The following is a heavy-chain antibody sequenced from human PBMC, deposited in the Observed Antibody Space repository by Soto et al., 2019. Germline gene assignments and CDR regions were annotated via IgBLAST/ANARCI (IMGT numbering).Heavy chain of an antibody. D-gene: IGHD2-15*01. CDR3: ARRRSWSDHNFDY. CDR1: GYSFTSYW. CDR2: IDPSDSYT. V-gene: IGHV5-10-1*01. J-gene: IGHJ4*02. Sequence: PGESLKISCKGSGYSFTSYWISWVRQMPGKGLEWMGRIDPSDSYTNYSPSFQGHVTISADKSISTAYLQWSSLKASDTAMYYCARRRSWSDHNFDYWGQGTPVTVSS.